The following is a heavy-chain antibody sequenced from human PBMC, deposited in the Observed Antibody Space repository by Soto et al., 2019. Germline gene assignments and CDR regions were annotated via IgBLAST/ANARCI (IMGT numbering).Heavy chain of an antibody. V-gene: IGHV5-51*01. CDR1: VYPFTGYC. Sequence: GESLKISCNTSVYPFTGYCIVWVRQMPGKGLEWMGIIYPHDSTVNYTPSVQGQVTMSVDKSISTAHLQWSSLKASDAALYYCARGNVANYFEPWGQGTLVTVSS. CDR2: IYPHDSTV. J-gene: IGHJ5*02. CDR3: ARGNVANYFEP.